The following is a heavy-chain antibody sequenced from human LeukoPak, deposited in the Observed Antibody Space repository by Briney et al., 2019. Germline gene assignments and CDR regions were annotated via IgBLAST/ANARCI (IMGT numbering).Heavy chain of an antibody. J-gene: IGHJ5*02. CDR1: GGSISSGSYY. CDR2: IYTSGST. D-gene: IGHD3-10*01. CDR3: ARLYRYYYGSGSPDNWFDP. V-gene: IGHV4-61*09. Sequence: PSETLSLTCSVSGGSISSGSYYWSWIRQPAGKGLEWIGHIYTSGSTNYNPSLKSRVTISVDTSKNQFSLKLSSVTAADTAVYYCARLYRYYYGSGSPDNWFDPWGQGTLVTVSS.